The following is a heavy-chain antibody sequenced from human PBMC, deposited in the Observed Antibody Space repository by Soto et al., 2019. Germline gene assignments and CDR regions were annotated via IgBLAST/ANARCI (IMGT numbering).Heavy chain of an antibody. D-gene: IGHD6-6*01. Sequence: PSETLSLTCTVSGGSISSYYWSWIRQPPGKGLEWIGYIYYSGSTNYNPSLKSRVTISVDTSKNQFSLKLSSVTAADTAVYYCARGREYSSSSTYYYYGMDVWGQGTTVTVSS. V-gene: IGHV4-59*01. CDR1: GGSISSYY. J-gene: IGHJ6*02. CDR3: ARGREYSSSSTYYYYGMDV. CDR2: IYYSGST.